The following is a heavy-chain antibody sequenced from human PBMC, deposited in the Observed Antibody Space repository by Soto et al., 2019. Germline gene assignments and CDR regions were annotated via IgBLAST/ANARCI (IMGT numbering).Heavy chain of an antibody. J-gene: IGHJ4*02. Sequence: GGSLRLSCAASGFTFSSYGMHWVRQAPGKGLEWVAVISYDGSNKYYADSVKGRFTISRDNSKNTLYLQMNSLRAEDTAVYYCAKGSGYVEHYFDYWGQGTLVTVSS. CDR1: GFTFSSYG. CDR2: ISYDGSNK. CDR3: AKGSGYVEHYFDY. V-gene: IGHV3-30*18. D-gene: IGHD5-12*01.